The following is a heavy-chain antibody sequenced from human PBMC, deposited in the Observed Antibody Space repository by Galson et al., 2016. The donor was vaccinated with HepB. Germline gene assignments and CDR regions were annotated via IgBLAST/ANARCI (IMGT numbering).Heavy chain of an antibody. V-gene: IGHV4-31*03. Sequence: TLSLTCNVSGGSISSGGYYWSWIRQHPGKGLEWIGYIYHSGSTYYNPSLKSRVTISVDASKNQFSLKLSSVTAADTAVYFCARDRSSGSGSFGYWGQGTLVTVSS. CDR1: GGSISSGGYY. CDR2: IYHSGST. CDR3: ARDRSSGSGSFGY. D-gene: IGHD3-10*01. J-gene: IGHJ4*02.